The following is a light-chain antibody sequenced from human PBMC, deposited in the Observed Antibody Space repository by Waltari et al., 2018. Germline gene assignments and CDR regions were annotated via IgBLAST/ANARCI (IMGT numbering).Light chain of an antibody. J-gene: IGKJ2*01. Sequence: ILMTQSPATLAVSPGERVTLSCRASQNIRPYLVWYQTQPSQSTRLLIYDAFIRATVIPVRFSGSGSGREFTRTISSLQSEDFAVYYCQHYLNFPHTFGPGTKLEIK. V-gene: IGKV3-15*01. CDR1: QNIRPY. CDR3: QHYLNFPHT. CDR2: DAF.